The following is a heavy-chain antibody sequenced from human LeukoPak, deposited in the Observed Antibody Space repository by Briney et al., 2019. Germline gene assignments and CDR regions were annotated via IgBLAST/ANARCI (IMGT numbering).Heavy chain of an antibody. D-gene: IGHD6-6*01. CDR3: ARVGFEYRSSGPHSMTDY. J-gene: IGHJ4*02. V-gene: IGHV3-7*01. CDR2: IKQDGSEK. Sequence: PGGSLRLSCAASGFTFSSYWMSWVRQAPGKGLEWVANIKQDGSEKYYVDSVKGRFTISRDNAKNSLYLQMNSLRAEDTAVYYCARVGFEYRSSGPHSMTDYWGQGTLVTVSS. CDR1: GFTFSSYW.